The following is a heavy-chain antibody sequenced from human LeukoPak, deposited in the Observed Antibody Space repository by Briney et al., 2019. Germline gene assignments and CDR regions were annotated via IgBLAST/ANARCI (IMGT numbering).Heavy chain of an antibody. CDR2: IYSGGST. Sequence: GGSLRLSCAASGFTFSSYSMNRVSQAPGKGLEWVSVIYSGGSTYYADSVKGRFTISRDNSKNTLYLQMNSLRAEDTAVYYCARGSYYDSSGYYSWGQGTLVTVSS. D-gene: IGHD3-22*01. CDR3: ARGSYYDSSGYYS. V-gene: IGHV3-53*01. J-gene: IGHJ4*02. CDR1: GFTFSSYS.